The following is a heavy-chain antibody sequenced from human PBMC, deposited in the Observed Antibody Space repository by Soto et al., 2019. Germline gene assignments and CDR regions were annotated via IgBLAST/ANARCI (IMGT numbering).Heavy chain of an antibody. CDR1: GFTFSSYG. V-gene: IGHV3-30*03. Sequence: GGSLRLSCAASGFTFSSYGMHWVRQAPGKGLEWVAVISYDGSNKYYADSVKGRFTISRGNSKNTLYLQMNSLRAEDTAVYYCAIPLTGPRSSFEYWGQGTLVTVSS. CDR3: AIPLTGPRSSFEY. CDR2: ISYDGSNK. D-gene: IGHD2-2*01. J-gene: IGHJ4*02.